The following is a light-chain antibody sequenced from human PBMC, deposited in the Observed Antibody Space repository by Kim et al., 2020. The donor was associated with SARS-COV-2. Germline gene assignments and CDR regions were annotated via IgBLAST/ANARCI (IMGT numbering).Light chain of an antibody. Sequence: VSPGQTASITCSGDKLGDKYVCWYEQKPGQSPVLVIYEDTKRPSGIPERFSGSNSGNTATLTISGTQAMDEADYFCQAWDSSTAVFGGGTQLTV. CDR1: KLGDKY. V-gene: IGLV3-1*01. J-gene: IGLJ3*02. CDR2: EDT. CDR3: QAWDSSTAV.